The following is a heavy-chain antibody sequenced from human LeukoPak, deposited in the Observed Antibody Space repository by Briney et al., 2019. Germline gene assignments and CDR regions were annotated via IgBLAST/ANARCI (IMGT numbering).Heavy chain of an antibody. J-gene: IGHJ3*02. CDR2: VQPGDSNT. CDR1: GYSFTSYW. V-gene: IGHV5-51*01. CDR3: ARTTYYFSSGSLDGFDI. Sequence: GESLKISCQGSGYSFTSYWFGWVRQMPGKGLEWMGIVQPGDSNTRYSPSFQGQVTISADKSIRTAYLQWSTLKASDTATYYCARTTYYFSSGSLDGFDIWGQGTMVTVSS. D-gene: IGHD3-10*01.